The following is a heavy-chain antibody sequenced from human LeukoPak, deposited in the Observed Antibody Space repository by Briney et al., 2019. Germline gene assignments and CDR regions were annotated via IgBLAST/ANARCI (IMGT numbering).Heavy chain of an antibody. J-gene: IGHJ3*02. V-gene: IGHV3-23*01. CDR3: AKTKITLIVVANPNSGALDI. CDR1: GSTFSNFW. CDR2: ISGSGTST. D-gene: IGHD3-22*01. Sequence: PGGSLRLSCAASGSTFSNFWMSWVRQAPGKGLEWVSGISGSGTSTYYADSVKGRFTISRDNSKNTLYLQVNSLSAADTAVYYCAKTKITLIVVANPNSGALDIWGQGTMVTVSS.